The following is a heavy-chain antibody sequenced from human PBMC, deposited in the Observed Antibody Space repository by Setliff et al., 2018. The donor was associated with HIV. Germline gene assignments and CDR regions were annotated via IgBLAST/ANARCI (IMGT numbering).Heavy chain of an antibody. CDR2: INTDTGSP. CDR1: GYTFNTYS. CDR3: ARSATYYYDSSGVPYYYYYMDV. Sequence: ASVKVSCKASGYTFNTYSINWVRQAPGQGLEWMGWINTDTGSPTYAQGVTGHFVFSLDTSVSTAYLQISSLQAEDTAMYYCARSATYYYDSSGVPYYYYYMDVWGKGTTVTVSS. D-gene: IGHD3-22*01. V-gene: IGHV7-4-1*02. J-gene: IGHJ6*03.